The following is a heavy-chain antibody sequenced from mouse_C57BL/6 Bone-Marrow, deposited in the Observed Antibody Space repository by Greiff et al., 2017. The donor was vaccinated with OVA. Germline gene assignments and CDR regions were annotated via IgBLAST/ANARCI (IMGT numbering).Heavy chain of an antibody. D-gene: IGHD1-1*01. Sequence: EVQLVESGGDLVKPGGSLKLSCAASGFTFSSYGMSWVRQTPDKRLEWVATISSGGSYTYYPDSVKGRFTISRDNAKNTLYLQMSSLKSEDTAMYYCARHPYYYGSSYDYWGQGTTLTVSS. CDR1: GFTFSSYG. V-gene: IGHV5-6*01. J-gene: IGHJ2*01. CDR2: ISSGGSYT. CDR3: ARHPYYYGSSYDY.